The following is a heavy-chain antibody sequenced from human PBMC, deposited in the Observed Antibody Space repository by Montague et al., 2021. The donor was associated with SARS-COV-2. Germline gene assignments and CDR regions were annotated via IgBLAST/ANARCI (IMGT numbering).Heavy chain of an antibody. CDR1: GFTFSSYS. Sequence: SLRLSCAASGFTFSSYSMNWVRQAPGKGLEWVSSMSNSNSYIYYADSVKGRFTISRDNAKNSLYLQMNSLRAEDTAVHYCARAAWGYYDSSGYLDYWGQGTLVTVSS. CDR3: ARAAWGYYDSSGYLDY. CDR2: MSNSNSYI. D-gene: IGHD3-22*01. V-gene: IGHV3-21*01. J-gene: IGHJ4*02.